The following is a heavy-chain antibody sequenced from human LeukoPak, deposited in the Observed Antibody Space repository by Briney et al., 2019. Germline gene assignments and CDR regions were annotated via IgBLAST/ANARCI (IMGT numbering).Heavy chain of an antibody. D-gene: IGHD3-22*01. J-gene: IGHJ4*02. CDR2: INPNSGGT. V-gene: IGHV1-2*02. CDR1: GYTFTGYY. Sequence: GASVKVSCKASGYTFTGYYMHWVRQAPGQGLEWMGWINPNSGGTNYAQKFQGRVTMTRNTSISTAYMELSRLRSDDTAVYYCASVNSVADDSSDYWGQGTLVTVSS. CDR3: ASVNSVADDSSDY.